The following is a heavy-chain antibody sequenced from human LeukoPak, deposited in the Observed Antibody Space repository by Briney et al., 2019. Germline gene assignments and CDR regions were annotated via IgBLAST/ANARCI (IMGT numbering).Heavy chain of an antibody. J-gene: IGHJ4*02. V-gene: IGHV3-20*04. CDR1: GFTFSSYA. CDR3: ARGQSGSYLYYFDY. Sequence: GGSLRLSCAASGFTFSSYAMSWVRQAPGKGLEWVSGINWNGGSTGYADSVKGRFTISRDNAKNSLYLQMNSLRAEDTALYYCARGQSGSYLYYFDYWGQGTLVTVSS. D-gene: IGHD1-26*01. CDR2: INWNGGST.